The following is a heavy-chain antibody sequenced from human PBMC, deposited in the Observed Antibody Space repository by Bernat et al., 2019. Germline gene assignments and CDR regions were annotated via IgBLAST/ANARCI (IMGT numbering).Heavy chain of an antibody. V-gene: IGHV3-7*03. D-gene: IGHD2-8*01. CDR2: IKEDGREI. Sequence: EVQLVESGGGLVQPGGSLRLSCAASGFTFSAYWMSWVRQAPGMGLEWVANIKEDGREIYYVDTVKGRFTISRDDAENSLDLQMNSLWAEDTAVYYCAREGMMYGIGYGLDVWGQGTTVTVSS. J-gene: IGHJ6*02. CDR1: GFTFSAYW. CDR3: AREGMMYGIGYGLDV.